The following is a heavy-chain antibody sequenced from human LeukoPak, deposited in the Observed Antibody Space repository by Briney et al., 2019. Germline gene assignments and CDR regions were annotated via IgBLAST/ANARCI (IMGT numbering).Heavy chain of an antibody. V-gene: IGHV4-39*01. CDR3: ARQLYSSGSYYAPMDV. J-gene: IGHJ6*03. CDR2: IHYSGST. Sequence: SETLSLTCTVSGGSISSSIYFWGWIRQPPGKGLEWIGSIHYSGSTYHDPSLKSRVTVSLDTSKNQFSLKLSSVTATDTAVYYCARQLYSSGSYYAPMDVWGKGATVTISS. CDR1: GGSISSSIYF. D-gene: IGHD3-10*01.